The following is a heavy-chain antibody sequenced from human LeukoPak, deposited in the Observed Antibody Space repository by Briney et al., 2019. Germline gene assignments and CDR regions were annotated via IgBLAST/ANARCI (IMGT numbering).Heavy chain of an antibody. CDR3: ANSKGGYSYDYYYYYYYMDV. Sequence: GGSLRLSCAASGFTFSSYAMSWVRQAPGEGLEWVSAISGSGGSTYYADSVKGRFTISRDNSKNTLYLQMNSLRAEDTAVCYCANSKGGYSYDYYYYYYYMDVWGKGTTVTVSS. J-gene: IGHJ6*03. CDR1: GFTFSSYA. CDR2: ISGSGGST. V-gene: IGHV3-23*01. D-gene: IGHD5-18*01.